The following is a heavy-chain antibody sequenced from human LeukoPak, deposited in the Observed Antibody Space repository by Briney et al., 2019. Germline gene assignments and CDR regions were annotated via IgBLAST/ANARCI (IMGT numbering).Heavy chain of an antibody. CDR1: GGSISSYY. V-gene: IGHV4-59*12. CDR2: IYYSGST. D-gene: IGHD6-6*01. Sequence: SETLSLTCTVSGGSISSYYWSWIRQPPGKGLEWIGYIYYSGSTNYNPSLKSRVTISVDTSKNQFSLKLSSVTAADTAVYYCARGHYSSSSRPVNYWGQGTLVTVSS. CDR3: ARGHYSSSSRPVNY. J-gene: IGHJ4*02.